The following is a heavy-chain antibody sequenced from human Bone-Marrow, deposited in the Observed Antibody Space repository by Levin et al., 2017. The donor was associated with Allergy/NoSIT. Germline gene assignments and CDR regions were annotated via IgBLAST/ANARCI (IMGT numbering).Heavy chain of an antibody. J-gene: IGHJ3*01. Sequence: SQTLSLTCAVSGYSISTGYYWGWIRQPPGKGLEWVASLYHSGSTYYNPSLKSRVTISVDTSKNQFSLKLSSVTAADTAVYYCARTLDYYGSGVVGFDFWGQGTLVTVSS. D-gene: IGHD3-10*01. CDR2: LYHSGST. CDR3: ARTLDYYGSGVVGFDF. CDR1: GYSISTGYY. V-gene: IGHV4-38-2*01.